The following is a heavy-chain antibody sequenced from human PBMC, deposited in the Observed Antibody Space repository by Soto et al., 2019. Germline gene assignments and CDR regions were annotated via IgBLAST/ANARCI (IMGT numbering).Heavy chain of an antibody. D-gene: IGHD2-15*01. V-gene: IGHV4-30-2*01. CDR3: ASYLRYCSGGSCRNWFDP. Sequence: SETLSLTCAVSGGSISSGGYSWSWIRQPPGKGLEWIGYIYHSGSTYYNPSLKSRVTISVDRSKNQFSLKLSSVTAADTAVYYCASYLRYCSGGSCRNWFDPWGQGTLVTVSS. J-gene: IGHJ5*02. CDR2: IYHSGST. CDR1: GGSISSGGYS.